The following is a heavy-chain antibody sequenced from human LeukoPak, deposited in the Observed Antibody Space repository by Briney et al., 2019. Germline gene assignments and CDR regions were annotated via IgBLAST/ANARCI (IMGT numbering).Heavy chain of an antibody. CDR1: GYIFTSYW. CDR2: IYPGDSDT. Sequence: GESLKISCKGSGYIFTSYWIGWVRQMPGKGLEWMGIIYPGDSDTRYSPSFQGQVTISADKSISTAYLQWSSLKASDTAMYYCARPISSSWYNNWFDPWGQGTLVTVSS. D-gene: IGHD6-13*01. CDR3: ARPISSSWYNNWFDP. V-gene: IGHV5-51*01. J-gene: IGHJ5*02.